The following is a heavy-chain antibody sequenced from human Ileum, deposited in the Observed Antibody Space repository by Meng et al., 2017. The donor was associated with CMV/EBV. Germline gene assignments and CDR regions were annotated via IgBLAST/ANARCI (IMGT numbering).Heavy chain of an antibody. D-gene: IGHD1-1*01. CDR1: GDSISSNNW. V-gene: IGHV4-4*02. J-gene: IGHJ4*02. CDR3: ARGTPNFGFDY. CDR2: IYRDGTT. Sequence: QVQLQELGPRLVKPSGTLSLTCAVSGDSISSNNWWSWVRLSPGEGLEWIGDIYRDGTTNYNPSLKSRVTMSVDKSKNQFSLRLNSLTAADTAVYYCARGTPNFGFDYWGQGTLVTVSS.